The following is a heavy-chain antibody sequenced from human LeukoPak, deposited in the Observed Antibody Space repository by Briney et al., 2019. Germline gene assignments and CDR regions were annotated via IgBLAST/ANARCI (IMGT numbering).Heavy chain of an antibody. J-gene: IGHJ4*02. D-gene: IGHD3-16*02. Sequence: ASVKVSCKASGYTFTGYYMHWVRPAPGQGLEWMGWINPNSGGTNYAQKFQGRVTMTRDTSISTAYMELSRLRSDDTVVYYCARSLIRRYIDYWGQGTLVTVSS. CDR2: INPNSGGT. CDR3: ARSLIRRYIDY. CDR1: GYTFTGYY. V-gene: IGHV1-2*02.